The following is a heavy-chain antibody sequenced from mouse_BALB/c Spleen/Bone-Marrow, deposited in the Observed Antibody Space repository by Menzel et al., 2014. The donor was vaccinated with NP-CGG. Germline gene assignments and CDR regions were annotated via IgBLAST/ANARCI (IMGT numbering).Heavy chain of an antibody. Sequence: EVQLVESGPELVKPGAPVKMSCKASGYTFTSYVMHWVKRKPGQGLEWIGYINPYNDGTKYNEKFKGKATLTSDKSSSTAYMELSSLTSEDSAVYYCARSGRSDFDYWGQGTTLTVSS. J-gene: IGHJ2*01. CDR2: INPYNDGT. CDR1: GYTFTSYV. CDR3: ARSGRSDFDY. D-gene: IGHD3-2*02. V-gene: IGHV1-14*01.